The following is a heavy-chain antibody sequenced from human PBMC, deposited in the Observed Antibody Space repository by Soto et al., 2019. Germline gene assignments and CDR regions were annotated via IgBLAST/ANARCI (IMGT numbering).Heavy chain of an antibody. J-gene: IGHJ5*02. CDR1: GDSITRGGYS. V-gene: IGHV4-30-2*01. CDR2: SYHNGNS. CDR3: ARDLGSGTGWFDP. Sequence: QLQLQESGSGLVKPSDTLSLTCDVSGDSITRGGYSWTWIRQPPGKGLEWIGYSYHNGNSYLNPSCRSRVTISVGRSKNQFFLKLGSVTAADTGVYYCARDLGSGTGWFDPWGQGTLVTVSS. D-gene: IGHD3-10*01.